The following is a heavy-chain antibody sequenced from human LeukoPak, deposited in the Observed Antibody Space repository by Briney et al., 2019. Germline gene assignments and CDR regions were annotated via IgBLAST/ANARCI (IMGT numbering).Heavy chain of an antibody. CDR2: ISGSGGST. J-gene: IGHJ4*02. D-gene: IGHD6-13*01. CDR3: AKDHVSSSWMSYFDY. V-gene: IGHV3-23*01. Sequence: GGSLRLSCAASGFTFSSYAMSWVRQAPGKGLEWVSAISGSGGSTYYADSVKGRFTISRDNSKNTLYMQMNSLRAEDTAVYYCAKDHVSSSWMSYFDYWGQGTLVTVSS. CDR1: GFTFSSYA.